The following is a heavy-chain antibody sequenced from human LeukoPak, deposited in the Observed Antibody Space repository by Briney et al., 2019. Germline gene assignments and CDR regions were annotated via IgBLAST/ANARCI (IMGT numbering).Heavy chain of an antibody. Sequence: PGGSLRLSCAASGFTFSSYGMSWVRQAPGKGLEWVSAISGSGGSTYYADSVKGRFTISRDNSKNTLYLQMNSLRAEDTAVYYWAKDRLGWFGEFQDFDYWGQGTLVTVSS. CDR3: AKDRLGWFGEFQDFDY. V-gene: IGHV3-23*01. D-gene: IGHD3-10*01. J-gene: IGHJ4*02. CDR2: ISGSGGST. CDR1: GFTFSSYG.